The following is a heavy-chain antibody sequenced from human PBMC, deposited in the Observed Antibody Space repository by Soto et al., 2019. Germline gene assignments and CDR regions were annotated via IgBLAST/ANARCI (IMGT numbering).Heavy chain of an antibody. J-gene: IGHJ5*02. V-gene: IGHV1-69*13. CDR1: GGTFSSYA. CDR2: IIPIFGTA. CDR3: ARGSSSYNWFDP. D-gene: IGHD6-13*01. Sequence: SVKVSCKASGGTFSSYAISWVRQAPGQGLEWMGGIIPIFGTANYAQKFQGRVTITADESTSTAYMELSSLRSEDTAVYYCARGSSSYNWFDPWGQGTLVTVSS.